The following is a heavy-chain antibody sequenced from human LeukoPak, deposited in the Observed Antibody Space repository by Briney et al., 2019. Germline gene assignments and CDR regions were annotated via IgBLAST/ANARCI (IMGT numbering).Heavy chain of an antibody. CDR3: ARDWRYFDY. Sequence: LPGGSLRLSCAASGFTFSSDWMHWVRQAPGKGLVWVSRVNTDGSATTYADSVKGRFTISRDNAKNSLYLQMNSLRAEDTAVYYCARDWRYFDYWGQGTLVTVSS. V-gene: IGHV3-74*01. CDR2: VNTDGSAT. J-gene: IGHJ4*02. CDR1: GFTFSSDW. D-gene: IGHD3-3*01.